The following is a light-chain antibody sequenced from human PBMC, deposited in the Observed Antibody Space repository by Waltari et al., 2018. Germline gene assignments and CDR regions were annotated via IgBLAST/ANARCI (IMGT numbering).Light chain of an antibody. V-gene: IGLV1-40*01. CDR3: QSYDSSLSGLWV. CDR1: SSNIGAGYA. Sequence: QSVLTQPPSVSGAPGQRVTISCTGRSSNIGAGYAVHWYQPLPGTAPKLLIYGNSNRPSGVPDRFSGSKSGTSASLAITGLQAEDEADYYCQSYDSSLSGLWVFGGGTKLTVL. CDR2: GNS. J-gene: IGLJ3*02.